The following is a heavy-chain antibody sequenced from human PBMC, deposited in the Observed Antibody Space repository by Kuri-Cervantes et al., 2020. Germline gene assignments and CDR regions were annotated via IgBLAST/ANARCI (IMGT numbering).Heavy chain of an antibody. CDR2: IKQDGSEK. J-gene: IGHJ4*02. CDR1: GFTFSSYW. Sequence: GGSLRLSCAASGFTFSSYWMSWVRQAPGKGLEWVANIKQDGSEKYYVDSVKGRFTISRDNAKNSLYLQMNSLRAEDTAVYYCASEGYYGSGIKGEFDYWGQGTLVTVSS. D-gene: IGHD3-10*01. V-gene: IGHV3-7*01. CDR3: ASEGYYGSGIKGEFDY.